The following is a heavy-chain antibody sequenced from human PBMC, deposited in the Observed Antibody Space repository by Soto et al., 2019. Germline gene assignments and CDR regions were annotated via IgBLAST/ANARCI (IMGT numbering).Heavy chain of an antibody. CDR3: ATSMGRGGNDY. Sequence: EVQLVESGGGLVQPGGSPRLSCAASGFTFSDNWMSWVRQAPGKGLECVANIETDGSEKYYVDPVKGRFTISRDNAKNSLYLQMNSLRAEDTAVYYCATSMGRGGNDYWGQGTLVAVSS. CDR2: IETDGSEK. J-gene: IGHJ4*02. V-gene: IGHV3-7*05. D-gene: IGHD3-10*01. CDR1: GFTFSDNW.